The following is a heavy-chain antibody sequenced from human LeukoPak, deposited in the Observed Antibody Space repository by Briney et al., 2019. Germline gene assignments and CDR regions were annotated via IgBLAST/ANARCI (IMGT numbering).Heavy chain of an antibody. V-gene: IGHV3-21*04. Sequence: GGSLRLSCAASGFTFSSYSMNWVRQAPGKGLEWVSSISSSSSYIYYADSVKGRFTISRDNAKNSLCLQMNSLRAEDTALYYCAKEAVVRGVISNWFDPWGQGTLVTVSS. CDR3: AKEAVVRGVISNWFDP. CDR2: ISSSSSYI. CDR1: GFTFSSYS. D-gene: IGHD3-10*01. J-gene: IGHJ5*02.